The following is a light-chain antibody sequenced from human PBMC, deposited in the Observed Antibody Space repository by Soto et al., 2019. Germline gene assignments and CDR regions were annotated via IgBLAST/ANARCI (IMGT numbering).Light chain of an antibody. CDR1: QSVSSSY. V-gene: IGKV3-20*01. CDR3: QQYSSSPRT. J-gene: IGKJ2*02. Sequence: EIVLTQSPGTLSLSPGKRATLSCRASQSVSSSYFAWYQQKPGQAPRLLIYGASSRATGIPDRFSGSGSGTDFTLTISRLEPEDFAVYYCQQYSSSPRTFGQGTKLEIK. CDR2: GAS.